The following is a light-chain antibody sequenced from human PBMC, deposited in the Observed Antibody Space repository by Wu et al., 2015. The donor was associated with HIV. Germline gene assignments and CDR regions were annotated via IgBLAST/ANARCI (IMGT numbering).Light chain of an antibody. V-gene: IGKV3-15*01. Sequence: EIAMTQSPATLSVSPGERATLSCRATENIRGELSWFQHKPGQAPRLLIYEASTRATGIPARFSGSGSGTEFTLTISSLQSEDSAVYYCQQRADWPVTFGGGTKVEIK. CDR3: QQRADWPVT. J-gene: IGKJ4*01. CDR2: EAS. CDR1: ENIRGE.